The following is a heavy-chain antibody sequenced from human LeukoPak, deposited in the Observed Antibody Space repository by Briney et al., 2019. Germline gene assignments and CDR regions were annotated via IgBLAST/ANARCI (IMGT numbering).Heavy chain of an antibody. CDR1: GGSFSGYY. CDR3: ARKKYYDILTGLYNWFDP. V-gene: IGHV4-34*01. D-gene: IGHD3-9*01. CDR2: INHSGST. J-gene: IGHJ5*02. Sequence: PSETLSLTCAVYGGSFSGYYWSWIRQPPGKGLEWIGEINHSGSTNYNPSLKSRVTISVDTSKNQFSLKLSSVTAAATAVYYCARKKYYDILTGLYNWFDPWGQGTLVTVSS.